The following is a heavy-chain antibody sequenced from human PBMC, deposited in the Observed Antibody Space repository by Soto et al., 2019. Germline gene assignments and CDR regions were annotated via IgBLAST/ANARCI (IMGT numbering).Heavy chain of an antibody. V-gene: IGHV3-30*04. CDR3: ARNLQFFDWMGFYGMDV. J-gene: IGHJ6*02. Sequence: QVQLEESGGGVVQPGRSLRLSCVASGFIFSTYAMYWVRQAPGKGLEWVTFISYEGSKKDYADSVKGRFTISRDNSKNPVYLQMNSLRPEDTAVYYCARNLQFFDWMGFYGMDVWGQGTTVTVSS. D-gene: IGHD3-9*01. CDR2: ISYEGSKK. CDR1: GFIFSTYA.